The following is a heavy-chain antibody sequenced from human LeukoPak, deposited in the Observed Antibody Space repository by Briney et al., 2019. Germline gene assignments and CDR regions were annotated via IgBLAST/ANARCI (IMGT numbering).Heavy chain of an antibody. CDR3: ARGASRISWPGIDY. CDR1: GFTFSSYA. Sequence: GGSLRLSCAASGFTFSSYAMSWVRQAPGKGLEWVSAISGSGGSTYYADSVKGRFTISRDHSNNSVSLQMTNLRVEDTAIYYCARGASRISWPGIDYWGQGTLVTVSS. D-gene: IGHD3-3*02. CDR2: ISGSGGST. J-gene: IGHJ4*02. V-gene: IGHV3-23*01.